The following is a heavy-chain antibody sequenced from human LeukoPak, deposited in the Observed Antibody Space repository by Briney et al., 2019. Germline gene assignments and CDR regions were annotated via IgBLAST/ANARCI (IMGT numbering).Heavy chain of an antibody. CDR3: ARAQWTAFDYYYYMDV. J-gene: IGHJ6*03. CDR1: GFTFSRYW. Sequence: GGSLRLSCAVSGFTFSRYWMTWVRQAPGKGLEWVANIKVDGSEKYYVDAVKGRFTISRDNAKDSLYLQMNGLRAEDTAIYYCARAQWTAFDYYYYMDVWGKGITVTVSS. V-gene: IGHV3-7*01. D-gene: IGHD3/OR15-3a*01. CDR2: IKVDGSEK.